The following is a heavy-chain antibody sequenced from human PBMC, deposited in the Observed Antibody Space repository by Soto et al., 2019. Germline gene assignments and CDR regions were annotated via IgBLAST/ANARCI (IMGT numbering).Heavy chain of an antibody. CDR1: GYTFTSYD. V-gene: IGHV1-8*01. J-gene: IGHJ3*02. Sequence: ASLKVSCKASGYTFTSYDINWVRQATGQGLEWMGWMNPNSGNTGYAQKFQGRVTMTRNTSISTAYMELSSLRSEDTAVYYCARPSSSSSTYAFDIWGQGTMVTVSS. CDR2: MNPNSGNT. CDR3: ARPSSSSSTYAFDI. D-gene: IGHD6-6*01.